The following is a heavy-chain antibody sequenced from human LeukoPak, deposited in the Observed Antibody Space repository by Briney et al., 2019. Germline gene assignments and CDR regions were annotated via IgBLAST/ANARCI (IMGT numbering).Heavy chain of an antibody. CDR3: ARASPGSLGEYYFDY. D-gene: IGHD3-16*01. CDR2: IYSGGST. Sequence: GGSLRLSCAASGFTVSSNYMSWVRQAPGKGLEWVSVIYSGGSTYYADSVKGRFTISRDNSKNTLYLQMNSLRAEDTAVYYCARASPGSLGEYYFDYWGQGTLVTVSP. J-gene: IGHJ4*02. V-gene: IGHV3-53*01. CDR1: GFTVSSNY.